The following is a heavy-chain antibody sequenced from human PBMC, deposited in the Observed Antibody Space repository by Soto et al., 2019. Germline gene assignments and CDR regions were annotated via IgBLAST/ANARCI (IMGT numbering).Heavy chain of an antibody. D-gene: IGHD5-18*01. V-gene: IGHV3-64*01. J-gene: IGHJ4*02. CDR1: GFTFSSYA. Sequence: EVQLVESGGGLVQPGGSLRLSCAASGFTFSSYAMHWVRQAPGKGLEYVSVISGNGGSIYYANSVKGRFTISRDNSKNTLYLQMGSLRAEDMAVYYCARPGYGLYLDYWGQGTLVTVSS. CDR2: ISGNGGSI. CDR3: ARPGYGLYLDY.